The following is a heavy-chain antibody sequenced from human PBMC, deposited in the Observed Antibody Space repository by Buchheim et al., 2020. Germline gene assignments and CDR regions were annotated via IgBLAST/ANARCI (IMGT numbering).Heavy chain of an antibody. CDR1: GFTFSSYA. Sequence: EVQLLGSGGDLVQPGGSLRLSCSVSGFTFSSYAMSWVRQAPGKGLEWVSAISGSGDTYYTDSVKGRFTISRDNSKNTLYLQMNSLRAEDTAVYYCAKGDQMDVWGQGTT. J-gene: IGHJ6*02. V-gene: IGHV3-23*01. CDR3: AKGDQMDV. CDR2: ISGSGDT. D-gene: IGHD2-21*02.